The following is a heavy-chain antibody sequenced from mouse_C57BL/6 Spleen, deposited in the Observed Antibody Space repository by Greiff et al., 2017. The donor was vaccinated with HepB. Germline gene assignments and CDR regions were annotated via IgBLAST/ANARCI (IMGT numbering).Heavy chain of an antibody. D-gene: IGHD1-1*01. CDR3: ARNIWDGSSSAWLAY. V-gene: IGHV1-69*01. J-gene: IGHJ3*01. Sequence: VQLQQPGAELVMPGASVKLSCKASGYTFTSYWMHWVKQRPGQGLEWIGEIDPSDSYTNYNQKFKGKSTLTVDKSSSTAYMQLSSLTSEDSAVYYCARNIWDGSSSAWLAYWGQGTLVTVSA. CDR1: GYTFTSYW. CDR2: IDPSDSYT.